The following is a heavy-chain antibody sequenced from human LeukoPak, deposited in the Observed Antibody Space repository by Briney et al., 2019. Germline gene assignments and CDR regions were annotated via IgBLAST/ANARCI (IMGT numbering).Heavy chain of an antibody. V-gene: IGHV3-69-1*01. Sequence: GGSLRLSCAASGFTFSYYSMNWVRQAPGRGLEWVSCISSSSLIFYSDSVRGRFTISRDNAKNSLYLQMNSLRAEDTAVYYCARVRYYGSAHPDYWGQGTLVTVSS. CDR2: ISSSSLI. J-gene: IGHJ4*02. CDR1: GFTFSYYS. CDR3: ARVRYYGSAHPDY. D-gene: IGHD3-10*01.